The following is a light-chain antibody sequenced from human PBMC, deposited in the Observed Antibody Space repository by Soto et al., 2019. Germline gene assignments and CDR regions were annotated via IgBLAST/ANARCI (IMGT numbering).Light chain of an antibody. CDR1: QSLVHRDGNTY. J-gene: IGKJ1*01. Sequence: DVVMTQTPLSSPVTLGQSASISCRSSQSLVHRDGNTYLSWLHQRPGHPPRVLIYKMSHRFSGVTAKYCGSAAGTDFTSRITRDEAEDDGVYYCVQATHAAYSFREGPKVDIK. V-gene: IGKV2-24*01. CDR3: VQATHAAYS. CDR2: KMS.